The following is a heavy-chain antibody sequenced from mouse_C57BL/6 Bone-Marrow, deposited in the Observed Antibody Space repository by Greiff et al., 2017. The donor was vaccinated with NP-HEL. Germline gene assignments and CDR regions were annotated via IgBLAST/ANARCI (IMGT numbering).Heavy chain of an antibody. D-gene: IGHD1-1*01. CDR3: TATKVVAKGS. Sequence: QVQLKESGAELVRPGASVTLSCKASGYTFTDYEMHWVKQTPVHGLEWIGAIDPETGGTSYNQKFKGKAILTADKSSSTAYMELRSLTSEDSAVYYCTATKVVAKGSWGQGNNITV. CDR1: GYTFTDYE. J-gene: IGHJ2*01. V-gene: IGHV1-15*01. CDR2: IDPETGGT.